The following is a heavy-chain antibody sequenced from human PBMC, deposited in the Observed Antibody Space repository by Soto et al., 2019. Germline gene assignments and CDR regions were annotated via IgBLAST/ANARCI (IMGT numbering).Heavy chain of an antibody. CDR2: IIPIFGTA. V-gene: IGHV1-69*13. Sequence: GASVKVSCKASGGTFSSYAISWVRQAPGQGLEWMGGIIPIFGTANYAQKFQGRVTITADESTSTAYMELSSLRSEDTAVYYCARERIVVVPAARPFDAFDIWGQGTMVTVSS. J-gene: IGHJ3*02. CDR1: GGTFSSYA. D-gene: IGHD2-2*01. CDR3: ARERIVVVPAARPFDAFDI.